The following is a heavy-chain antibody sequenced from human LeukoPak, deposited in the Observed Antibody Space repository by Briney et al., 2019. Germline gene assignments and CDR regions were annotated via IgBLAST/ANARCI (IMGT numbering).Heavy chain of an antibody. CDR3: ARDLSSSTSCYTY. J-gene: IGHJ4*02. V-gene: IGHV3-21*01. CDR1: GFTFSSYS. D-gene: IGHD2-2*02. CDR2: ISSSGSYI. Sequence: GGSLRLSCAASGFTFSSYSMNWVRQAPGKGLEWVSSISSSGSYIYYADSVKGLFTISRDNAKNSLYLQMDSLRVEDTAVYYCARDLSSSTSCYTYWGQGTLVTVSS.